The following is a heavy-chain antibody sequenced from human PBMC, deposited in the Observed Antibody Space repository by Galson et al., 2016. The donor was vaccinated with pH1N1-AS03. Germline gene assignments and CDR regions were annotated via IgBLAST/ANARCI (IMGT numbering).Heavy chain of an antibody. CDR2: INPNRGGA. V-gene: IGHV1-2*06. CDR1: GYTFIGYY. J-gene: IGHJ3*02. CDR3: ATDVVTAMGRAFDI. Sequence: SVKVSCKASGYTFIGYYMHWVRQAPGRGLEWLGRINPNRGGANDVQKFQDRVTMTRDTSISTAYMELSGLTSDDTAVYYCATDVVTAMGRAFDIWGQGTMVTVSS. D-gene: IGHD2-21*02.